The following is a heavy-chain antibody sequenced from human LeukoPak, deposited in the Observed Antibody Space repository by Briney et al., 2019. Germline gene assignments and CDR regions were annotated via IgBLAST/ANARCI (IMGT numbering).Heavy chain of an antibody. CDR2: IYSSGST. V-gene: IGHV4-59*01. CDR3: ARGAGRWAI. J-gene: IGHJ3*02. CDR1: GGPINSDY. D-gene: IGHD4-23*01. Sequence: SETLSLTCTVSGGPINSDYWNWLRQPPGQGLEWIGYIYSSGSTNYNPSLNSRVSISLDTSKNQLSLKLGSVTAADTAVYYCARGAGRWAIWGQGTWSPSRQ.